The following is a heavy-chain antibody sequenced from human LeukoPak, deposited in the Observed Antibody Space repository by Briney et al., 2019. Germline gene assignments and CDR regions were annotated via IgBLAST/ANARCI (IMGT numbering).Heavy chain of an antibody. J-gene: IGHJ4*02. V-gene: IGHV3-74*01. Sequence: PGGSLRLSCAASGFTFSSYWMHWVRQVPGEGLVWVSRINFDGSSTTYADSVKGRFTISRDNAKNTLYLQVTSQSAEATAVYFCAKGYIDYVDEWGQKTLVSLSS. CDR2: INFDGSST. CDR3: AKGYIDYVDE. D-gene: IGHD5-24*01. CDR1: GFTFSSYW.